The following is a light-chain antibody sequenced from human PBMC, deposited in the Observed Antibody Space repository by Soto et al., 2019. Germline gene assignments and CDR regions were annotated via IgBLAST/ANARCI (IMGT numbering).Light chain of an antibody. CDR1: SSDVGSYKL. CDR3: CSYAGSGTWV. CDR2: EVT. V-gene: IGLV2-23*02. J-gene: IGLJ3*02. Sequence: QSALTQPASVSGSPGQSITISCTGTSSDVGSYKLVSWYQQHPGKAPKLMIYEVTKGPLGVSDRFSGSKSGNTASLTISGLQAEDEADYYCCSYAGSGTWVFGGGTKLTVL.